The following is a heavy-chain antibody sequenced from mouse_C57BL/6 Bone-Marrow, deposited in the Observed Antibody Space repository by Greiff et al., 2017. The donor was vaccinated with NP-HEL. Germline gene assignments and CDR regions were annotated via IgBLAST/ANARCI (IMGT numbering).Heavy chain of an antibody. Sequence: EVQLVESGGGLVQPGGSMKLSCAASGFTFSDAWMDWVRQSPEKGLEWVAEIRNKANNHATYYAESVKGRFTISRDDSKSSVYLQKNSLRAEDTGIYYCTVDDGYLFAYWGQGTLVTVSA. D-gene: IGHD2-3*01. J-gene: IGHJ3*01. V-gene: IGHV6-6*01. CDR2: IRNKANNHAT. CDR1: GFTFSDAW. CDR3: TVDDGYLFAY.